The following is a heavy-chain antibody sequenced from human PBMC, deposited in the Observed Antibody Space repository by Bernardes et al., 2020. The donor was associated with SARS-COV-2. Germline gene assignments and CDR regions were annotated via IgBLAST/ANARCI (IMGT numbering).Heavy chain of an antibody. V-gene: IGHV3-33*01. CDR3: AREGVVPADEDYYYGMDV. Sequence: GGSLRLSCAASGFTFSSYGTHWVRQAPGKGLEWVAVIWYDGSNKYYADSVKGRFTISRDNSKNTLYLQMNSLRAEDTAVYYCAREGVVPADEDYYYGMDVWGQGTTVTVSS. J-gene: IGHJ6*02. D-gene: IGHD2-2*01. CDR1: GFTFSSYG. CDR2: IWYDGSNK.